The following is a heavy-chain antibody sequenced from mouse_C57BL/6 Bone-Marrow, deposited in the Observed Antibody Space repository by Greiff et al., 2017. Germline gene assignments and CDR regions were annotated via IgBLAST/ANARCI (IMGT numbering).Heavy chain of an antibody. CDR3: ARPLYDYAAWFAY. D-gene: IGHD2-4*01. V-gene: IGHV2-2*01. J-gene: IGHJ3*01. CDR2: IWSGGST. CDR1: GFSLTSYG. Sequence: QVQLQQSGPGLVQPSQSLSLTCTVSGFSLTSYGVHWVRQSPGKGLEWLGVIWSGGSTAYNAAFISRLGISKDTSKSQVFFTMNSLQADDTAIYSCARPLYDYAAWFAYWGQGTLVTVSA.